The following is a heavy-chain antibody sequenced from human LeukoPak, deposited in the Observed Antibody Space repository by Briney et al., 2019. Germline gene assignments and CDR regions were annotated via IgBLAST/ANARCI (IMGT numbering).Heavy chain of an antibody. Sequence: ASVKVSCKASGYTFTGYYMHWVRQAPGQGLEWMGQINPNSGGTNYAQKFQGRVTMTRDTSISTAYMELSRLRSDDTAVYYCARARTVLLWFGDLPGYWGQGTLVTVSS. CDR2: INPNSGGT. J-gene: IGHJ4*02. D-gene: IGHD3-10*01. V-gene: IGHV1-2*06. CDR3: ARARTVLLWFGDLPGY. CDR1: GYTFTGYY.